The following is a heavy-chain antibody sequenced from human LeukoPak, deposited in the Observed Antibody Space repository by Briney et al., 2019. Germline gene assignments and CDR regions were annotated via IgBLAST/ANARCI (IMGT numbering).Heavy chain of an antibody. V-gene: IGHV4-34*01. Sequence: PSETLSLTCAVYGGSFSGYYWGWIRQPPGKGLEWIGEINRSGSTNYNPPLKSRVTISVDTSKNQFSLKLSSVTAADTAVYYCARGISPLYCSSTSCYSDYFDYWGQGTLVTVSS. CDR1: GGSFSGYY. J-gene: IGHJ4*02. CDR3: ARGISPLYCSSTSCYSDYFDY. D-gene: IGHD2-2*01. CDR2: INRSGST.